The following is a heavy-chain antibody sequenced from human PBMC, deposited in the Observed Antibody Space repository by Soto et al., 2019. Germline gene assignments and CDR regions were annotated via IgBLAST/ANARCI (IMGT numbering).Heavy chain of an antibody. D-gene: IGHD5-18*01. CDR2: ISNDGSDK. J-gene: IGHJ4*01. CDR3: AREGYSYGSLDY. CDR1: GFTFRNYP. Sequence: GSLRLSCAASGFTFRNYPMHWVRQAPGKGLEWVAVISNDGSDKYYGDSVKGRFTISRDNSKNTLYLQINSLRGGDTAVYYCAREGYSYGSLDYWGQGTLVTVSS. V-gene: IGHV3-30*04.